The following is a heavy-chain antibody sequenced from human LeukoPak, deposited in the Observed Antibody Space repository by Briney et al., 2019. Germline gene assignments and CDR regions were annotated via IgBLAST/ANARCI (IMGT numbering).Heavy chain of an antibody. D-gene: IGHD3-10*01. CDR3: AREGYGWGSHDY. Sequence: GESLRLSCAASGFTFSSYWMTWVRQAPGKGLEWVANIKQDGSQKYYVDSVKGRFTVPRDNAKKSLYLQMNSLRAEDTALYYCAREGYGWGSHDYWGQGTLVTVSS. J-gene: IGHJ4*02. V-gene: IGHV3-7*04. CDR2: IKQDGSQK. CDR1: GFTFSSYW.